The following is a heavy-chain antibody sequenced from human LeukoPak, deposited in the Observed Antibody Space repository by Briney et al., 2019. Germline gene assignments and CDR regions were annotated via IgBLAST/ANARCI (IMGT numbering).Heavy chain of an antibody. D-gene: IGHD6-19*01. Sequence: PGGSLRLSCAASGFTFSSYGMHWVRQAPGKGLEWVAVIWYDGSNKYYADSVKGRFTISRDSSKNTLYLQMNSLRAEDTAVYYCARDLYSGSGWYWDYWGQGTLVTVSS. CDR3: ARDLYSGSGWYWDY. V-gene: IGHV3-33*01. J-gene: IGHJ4*02. CDR1: GFTFSSYG. CDR2: IWYDGSNK.